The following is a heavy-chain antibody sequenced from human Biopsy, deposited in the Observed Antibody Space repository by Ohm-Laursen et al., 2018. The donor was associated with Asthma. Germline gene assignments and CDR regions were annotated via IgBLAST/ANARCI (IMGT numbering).Heavy chain of an antibody. Sequence: SETLSLTCTVSGGSISSGDYYWSWIRQPPGKGLEWIGYIYYSGSTYYNPSLKSRVTISVDTSKNQFSLNLSSVTAADTAVYYCARWGSFGFDYWGQGTLVTVSS. J-gene: IGHJ4*02. V-gene: IGHV4-30-4*01. CDR2: IYYSGST. CDR3: ARWGSFGFDY. D-gene: IGHD7-27*01. CDR1: GGSISSGDYY.